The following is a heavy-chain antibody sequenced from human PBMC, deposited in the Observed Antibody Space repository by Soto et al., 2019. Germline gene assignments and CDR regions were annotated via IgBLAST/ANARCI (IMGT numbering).Heavy chain of an antibody. CDR1: GGSISSGGYS. V-gene: IGHV4-30-2*01. CDR3: ARRAVAETYFDY. D-gene: IGHD6-19*01. Sequence: SLSLTCAVSGGSISSGGYSWSWIRQPPGKGLEWIGYIDHSGSTYYNPSLKSRVTISVDTSKNQFSLKLSSVTAADTAVYYCARRAVAETYFDYWGQGTLVTV. J-gene: IGHJ4*02. CDR2: IDHSGST.